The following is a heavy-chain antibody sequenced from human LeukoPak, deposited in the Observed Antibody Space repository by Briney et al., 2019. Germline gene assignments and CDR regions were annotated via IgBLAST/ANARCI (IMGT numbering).Heavy chain of an antibody. J-gene: IGHJ4*02. D-gene: IGHD2-15*01. CDR3: AKGDIVVVVADFDY. Sequence: PGGSLRLSCAVSGFTFNTYSMNWVRQAPGKGLEWVSSISSSSSYIYYADSVKGRFTISRDNAKNSLYLQMNSLRAEDTAVYYCAKGDIVVVVADFDYWGQGTLVTVSS. CDR2: ISSSSSYI. V-gene: IGHV3-21*04. CDR1: GFTFNTYS.